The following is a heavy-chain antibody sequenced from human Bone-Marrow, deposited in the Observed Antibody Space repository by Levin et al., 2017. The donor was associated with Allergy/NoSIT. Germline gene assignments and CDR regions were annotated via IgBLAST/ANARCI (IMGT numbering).Heavy chain of an antibody. J-gene: IGHJ4*02. CDR1: GFTFSSYA. Sequence: PGESLKISCAASGFTFSSYAMSWVRLAPGKGLEWVSVIDDSGERTNYADSVKGRFTIFRDNSKNTLYLQMNSLRAEDTAVYYCAKDPRAGYCSGGTCYSFFDSWGQGTLVTVSS. V-gene: IGHV3-23*01. CDR2: IDDSGERT. CDR3: AKDPRAGYCSGGTCYSFFDS. D-gene: IGHD2-15*01.